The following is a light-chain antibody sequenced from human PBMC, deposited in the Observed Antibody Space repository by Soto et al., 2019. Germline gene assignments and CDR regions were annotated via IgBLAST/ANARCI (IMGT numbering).Light chain of an antibody. CDR1: QYIFQC. V-gene: IGKV1-5*03. Sequence: DIPMTQSPSSLSASVGDRVTVTCRASQYIFQCVAWYQQKPGKAPKLLISRASHLEDGVPSRFSGSGSGTEFTLTISSLQPEDFATYYCQQYNSFSPITFGQGTNLQI. CDR2: RAS. J-gene: IGKJ2*01. CDR3: QQYNSFSPIT.